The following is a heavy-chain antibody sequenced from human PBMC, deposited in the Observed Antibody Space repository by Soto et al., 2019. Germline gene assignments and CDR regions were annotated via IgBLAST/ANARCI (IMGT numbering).Heavy chain of an antibody. CDR1: GFTFSSYG. V-gene: IGHV3-30*18. CDR2: ISYDGSNT. Sequence: QVQLVESGGGVVQPGRSLRLSCVASGFTFSSYGMHWVRQAPGKGLEWVAIISYDGSNTYYADSVKGRFTISRDNSKNTLYLQMTSLRAEATSVYYCAKEGGLSGSYYISSSYYFDYWGQGTLVTVSS. D-gene: IGHD1-26*01. J-gene: IGHJ4*02. CDR3: AKEGGLSGSYYISSSYYFDY.